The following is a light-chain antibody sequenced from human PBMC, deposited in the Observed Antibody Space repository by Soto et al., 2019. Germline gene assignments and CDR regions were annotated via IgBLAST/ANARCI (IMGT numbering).Light chain of an antibody. CDR1: SSDVGGYKY. J-gene: IGLJ1*01. Sequence: QSVLTQPASVALSPGQSITISCTGTSSDVGGYKYVSWYQQHPGKAPKLMIYEVSNRPSGVSNRFSGSKSGNTASLTISGLQAEDEADYYCSSYTSSSTLDVFGTGTKVTVL. V-gene: IGLV2-14*01. CDR3: SSYTSSSTLDV. CDR2: EVS.